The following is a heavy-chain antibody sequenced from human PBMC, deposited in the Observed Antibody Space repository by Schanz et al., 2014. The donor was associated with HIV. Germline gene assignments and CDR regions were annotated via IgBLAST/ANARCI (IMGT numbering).Heavy chain of an antibody. D-gene: IGHD6-6*01. J-gene: IGHJ4*02. CDR1: GLTFSRHA. V-gene: IGHV3-23*01. Sequence: EVQLLESGGGLVQPGGSLRLSCAASGLTFSRHAMSWVRQAPGKGLEWVSTISGSGANTYYAESVKGRFTISRDNSKNTLYLQVSSLRAEDSAVYYCVKDLPSPNLSYWGQGTLVTVSS. CDR2: ISGSGANT. CDR3: VKDLPSPNLSY.